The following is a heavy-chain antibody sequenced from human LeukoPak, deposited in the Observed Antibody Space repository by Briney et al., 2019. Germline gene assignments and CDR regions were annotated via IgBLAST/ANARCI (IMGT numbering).Heavy chain of an antibody. D-gene: IGHD3-10*01. Sequence: GGSLRLSCAASGFTVSSNYMSWVRQAPGKGLEWVSVIYSGGSTYYADSVKGRFTISRDNSKNTLYLQMNSLRAEDTAVYYCASLSVSSGSGCYYKAYYYYGMDVWGQGTTVTVSS. J-gene: IGHJ6*02. CDR3: ASLSVSSGSGCYYKAYYYYGMDV. CDR1: GFTVSSNY. V-gene: IGHV3-66*01. CDR2: IYSGGST.